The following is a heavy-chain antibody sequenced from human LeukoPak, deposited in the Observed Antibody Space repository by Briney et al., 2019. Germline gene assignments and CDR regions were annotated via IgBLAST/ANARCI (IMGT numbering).Heavy chain of an antibody. D-gene: IGHD3-10*01. Sequence: PGGSLKLSCAASGFTVSSNYMSWVRQAPGKGLEWVSVIYSGGSTYYADSVKGRFTISRDNSKNTLYLQMNSLRAEDTAVYYCAKFGSGGSGSYYYYWGQGTLVTVSS. CDR3: AKFGSGGSGSYYYY. CDR1: GFTVSSNY. V-gene: IGHV3-66*01. J-gene: IGHJ4*02. CDR2: IYSGGST.